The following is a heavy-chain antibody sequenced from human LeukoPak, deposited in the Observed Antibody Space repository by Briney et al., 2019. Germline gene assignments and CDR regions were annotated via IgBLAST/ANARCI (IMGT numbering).Heavy chain of an antibody. J-gene: IGHJ4*02. Sequence: KASETLSLTCAVYGGSFSGYYWSWIRQPPGKGLEWIGEINHSGSTNYNPSLKSRVTISVDTSKNQFSLKLSSVTAADTAVYYCARATPRGHVDYWGQGTLVTVSS. V-gene: IGHV4-34*01. D-gene: IGHD2-15*01. CDR2: INHSGST. CDR1: GGSFSGYY. CDR3: ARATPRGHVDY.